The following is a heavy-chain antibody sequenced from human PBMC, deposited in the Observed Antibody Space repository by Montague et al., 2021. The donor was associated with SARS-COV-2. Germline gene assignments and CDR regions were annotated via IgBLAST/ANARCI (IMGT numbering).Heavy chain of an antibody. J-gene: IGHJ4*02. V-gene: IGHV4-59*08. CDR1: GGSISSYY. CDR2: RYHNGAT. D-gene: IGHD3-3*01. Sequence: SETLSLTCTVSGGSISSYYWNWIRQSPGKGLEWIGSRYHNGATYYSPSLKRPVTILLDTSKNQFSLCLTSVTAADTAVYYCASSGVGIFDFSYFDSWGQGSLVIVSS. CDR3: ASSGVGIFDFSYFDS.